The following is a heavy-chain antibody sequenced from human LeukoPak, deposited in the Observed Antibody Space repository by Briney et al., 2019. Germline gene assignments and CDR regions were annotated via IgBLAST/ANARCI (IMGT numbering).Heavy chain of an antibody. Sequence: GGPLRLSCAASGFTFSSYGMHWVRQAPGKGLEWVAVISYDESNKYYADSVKGRFTISRDSSKNTLYLQMNSLRAEDAAVYYCAKSHWGSQYDSSGPFDYWGQGTLVTVSS. CDR1: GFTFSSYG. CDR3: AKSHWGSQYDSSGPFDY. J-gene: IGHJ4*02. CDR2: ISYDESNK. D-gene: IGHD3-22*01. V-gene: IGHV3-30*18.